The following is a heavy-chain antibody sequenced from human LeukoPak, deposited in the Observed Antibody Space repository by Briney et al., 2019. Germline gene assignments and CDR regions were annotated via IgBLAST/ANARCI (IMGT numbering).Heavy chain of an antibody. V-gene: IGHV1-3*01. CDR1: GYTFSSYA. Sequence: AAAKDSSMASGYTFSSYAMHCGRHEPGERGEWMGWIIAGNGNTKYSRKLQGRVTLTRDTSASTAYLELSSLRSEDTAVYYCARGDYPSDYWGQGTLVTVSS. J-gene: IGHJ4*02. CDR2: IIAGNGNT. D-gene: IGHD4-17*01. CDR3: ARGDYPSDY.